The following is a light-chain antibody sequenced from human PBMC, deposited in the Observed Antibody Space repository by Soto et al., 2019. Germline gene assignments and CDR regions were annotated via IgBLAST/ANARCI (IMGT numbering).Light chain of an antibody. Sequence: QSVLTQPASVSGSPGQSITISCTGTSSDVGGYKYVSWYHQYPGKAPKLMIYEVSNRPSGVSDRFSGSKSGNTASLTISGLHAEDEGDYYCYSYTSSSTVVFGGGTQLTVL. V-gene: IGLV2-14*01. CDR1: SSDVGGYKY. J-gene: IGLJ2*01. CDR3: YSYTSSSTVV. CDR2: EVS.